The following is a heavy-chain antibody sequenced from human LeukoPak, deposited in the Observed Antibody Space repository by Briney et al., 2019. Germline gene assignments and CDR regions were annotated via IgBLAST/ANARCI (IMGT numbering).Heavy chain of an antibody. J-gene: IGHJ4*02. CDR3: SVRGLIDGGGSYFDY. D-gene: IGHD3-10*01. CDR2: IIPILDIT. Sequence: VKVSCKASGGTFSSYTISWVRQAPGQGLEWMGRIIPILDITNYAQKFQGRVTITADKSTSTAYMELSSLKSEDTAVYYCSVRGLIDGGGSYFDYWGQGTLVIVSS. V-gene: IGHV1-69*02. CDR1: GGTFSSYT.